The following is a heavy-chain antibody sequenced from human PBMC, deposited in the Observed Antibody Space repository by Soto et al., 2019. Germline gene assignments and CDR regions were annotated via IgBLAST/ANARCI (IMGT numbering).Heavy chain of an antibody. V-gene: IGHV1-24*01. J-gene: IGHJ6*03. D-gene: IGHD2-15*01. CDR3: ATGGGGYCSGGSCYYYYMDV. CDR1: GYTLTELS. CDR2: FDPEDGET. Sequence: ASVKVSCTVSGYTLTELSMHWVRQAPGKGLEWMGGFDPEDGETIYAQKFQGRVTMTEDTSTDTAYMELSSLRSEDTAVYYCATGGGGYCSGGSCYYYYMDVWGKGTTVTVSS.